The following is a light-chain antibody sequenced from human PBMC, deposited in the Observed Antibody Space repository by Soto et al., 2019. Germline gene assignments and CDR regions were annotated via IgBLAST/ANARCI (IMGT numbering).Light chain of an antibody. CDR2: DVN. Sequence: QSALTQPASVSGSPGQSITISCTGTSSDVGGYNYVSWYQQHPGKAPKLMIYDVNNRPSGVSNRFSGSKSGNTASLTISGLQAEDEADYYCSSYTGSSTYVVFGEGTTLTVL. V-gene: IGLV2-14*01. CDR3: SSYTGSSTYVV. CDR1: SSDVGGYNY. J-gene: IGLJ2*01.